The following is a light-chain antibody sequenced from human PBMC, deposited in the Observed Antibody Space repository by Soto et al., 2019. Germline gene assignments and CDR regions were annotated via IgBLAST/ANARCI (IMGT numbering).Light chain of an antibody. V-gene: IGKV1-6*01. Sequence: AIPVTQSPYSLSASLLARVTIXFGTSQGIRSALGWYQQKPGKVPKLLIYAASTLQSGVPSRFSGSGSGRDFTLTISSLQPDDFATYYCQKYNSYLWTFGQGTKVDIK. J-gene: IGKJ1*01. CDR3: QKYNSYLWT. CDR2: AAS. CDR1: QGIRSA.